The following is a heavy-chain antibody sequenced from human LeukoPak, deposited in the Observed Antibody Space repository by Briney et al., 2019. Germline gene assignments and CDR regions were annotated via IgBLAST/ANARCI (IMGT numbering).Heavy chain of an antibody. V-gene: IGHV3-7*01. D-gene: IGHD2-15*01. CDR2: IKQDGSEK. CDR1: GFTFSSYW. CDR3: ARVYPRGYCSGGSCSGGAFDI. Sequence: GGSLRLSCAASGFTFSSYWMSWVRQAPGKGLEWVANIKQDGSEKYYVDSVKGRFTISRDNAKNSLYLQMNSLRAEDTAVYYCARVYPRGYCSGGSCSGGAFDIWGQGTMVTVSS. J-gene: IGHJ3*02.